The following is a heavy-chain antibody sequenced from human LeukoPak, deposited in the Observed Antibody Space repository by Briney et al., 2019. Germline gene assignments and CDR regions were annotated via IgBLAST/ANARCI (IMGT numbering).Heavy chain of an antibody. D-gene: IGHD6-19*01. CDR2: IYYSGST. J-gene: IGHJ3*02. CDR1: GYSISSSNW. V-gene: IGHV4-28*01. Sequence: SDTLPLTCAVSGYSISSSNWWGWIRQSPGKGLEWIGYIYYSGSTYYNPSLKSRVTMSVDTSKNQFSRKLNSVTAVYTAVYYCARILSSGWTGGAFDIWGQGTMVIVSS. CDR3: ARILSSGWTGGAFDI.